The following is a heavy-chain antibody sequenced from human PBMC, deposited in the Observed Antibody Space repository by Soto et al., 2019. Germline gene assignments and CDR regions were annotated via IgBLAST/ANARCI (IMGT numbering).Heavy chain of an antibody. CDR3: AYLPCSGGSCYWFSYSGMDV. CDR2: IYWDDDK. D-gene: IGHD2-15*01. V-gene: IGHV2-5*02. J-gene: IGHJ6*02. CDR1: GFSLSTSGVG. Sequence: QITLKESGPTLVKPTQTLTLTCTFSGFSLSTSGVGVAWIRQPPGQALEWLALIYWDDDKRYRPSLETRLTITKDTSKTQVVLTMPNMDSVDTATYSCAYLPCSGGSCYWFSYSGMDVWGQGTTVTVSS.